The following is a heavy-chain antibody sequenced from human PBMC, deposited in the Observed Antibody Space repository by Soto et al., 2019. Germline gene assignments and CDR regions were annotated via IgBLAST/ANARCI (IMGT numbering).Heavy chain of an antibody. Sequence: SVKVSCKSSGGTFSSHSINWVRQAPGQGLEWMGGIIPIFGPANFAEKFQGRVTITADESTTTAYMELSSLTSEDTAVYYCATGSFTSTGGRIGYHYNAMDVWGQGTTVTVS. CDR1: GGTFSSHS. CDR2: IIPIFGPA. CDR3: ATGSFTSTGGRIGYHYNAMDV. D-gene: IGHD1-1*01. J-gene: IGHJ6*02. V-gene: IGHV1-69*13.